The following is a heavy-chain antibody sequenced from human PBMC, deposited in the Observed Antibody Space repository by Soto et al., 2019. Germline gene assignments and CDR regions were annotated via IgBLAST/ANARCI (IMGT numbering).Heavy chain of an antibody. D-gene: IGHD3-22*01. CDR2: IYSGGTT. J-gene: IGHJ5*02. Sequence: EVQLVESGGGLVQPGGSLRLSCAASGFTVSSNYMSWVRQAPGKGLEWLSVIYSGGTTYYADWVQGRFTISRDNSKNTRYLQMNSLRAEDTAVYFCARNGDSSDYRGWFDPWGQGTLVTVSS. CDR3: ARNGDSSDYRGWFDP. CDR1: GFTVSSNY. V-gene: IGHV3-66*01.